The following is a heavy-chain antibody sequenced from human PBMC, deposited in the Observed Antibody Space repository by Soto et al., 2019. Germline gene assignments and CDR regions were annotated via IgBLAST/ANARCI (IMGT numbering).Heavy chain of an antibody. CDR2: IYHSGST. V-gene: IGHV4-30-4*01. CDR3: ARLRWETENNWFDP. Sequence: SETLSLTCTVSGDSISSVDHYWSWIRQPPGKGLEWMGYIYHSGSTHYNPSLNSRLTISIDSSTNRFSLNLTSVTAADTAVYFCARLRWETENNWFDPWGQGALVTVSS. J-gene: IGHJ5*02. CDR1: GDSISSVDHY. D-gene: IGHD1-26*01.